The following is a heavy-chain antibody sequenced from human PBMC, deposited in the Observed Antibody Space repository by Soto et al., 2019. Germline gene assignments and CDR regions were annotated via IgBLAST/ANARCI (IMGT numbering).Heavy chain of an antibody. CDR3: ARVIRGAYYNSPLDT. D-gene: IGHD3-10*01. CDR2: INTYSGGA. V-gene: IGHV1-2*02. J-gene: IGHJ5*02. CDR1: GYTFTGYF. Sequence: QVQLLQSGAEVKKPGASVKVSCKASGYTFTGYFMHWVRQAPGQGLEWMGWINTYSGGADYAQSFQGRVTMTRYTSISTVYMELSRLRFDDKAVYYCARVIRGAYYNSPLDTWGQGTVVTVSS.